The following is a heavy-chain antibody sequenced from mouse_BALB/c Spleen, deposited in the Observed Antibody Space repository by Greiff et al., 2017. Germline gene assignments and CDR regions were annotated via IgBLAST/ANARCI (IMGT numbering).Heavy chain of an antibody. CDR2: ISSGGSYT. J-gene: IGHJ2*01. V-gene: IGHV5-9-3*01. CDR1: GFTFSSYA. CDR3: ARTKAPYFRAFDY. D-gene: IGHD1-3*01. Sequence: EVQVVESGGGLVKPGGSLKLSCAASGFTFSSYAMSWVRQTPEKRLEWVATISSGGSYTYYPDSVKGRFTISRDNAKNTLYLQMSSLRSEDTAMYSCARTKAPYFRAFDYWGQGTTLTVSS.